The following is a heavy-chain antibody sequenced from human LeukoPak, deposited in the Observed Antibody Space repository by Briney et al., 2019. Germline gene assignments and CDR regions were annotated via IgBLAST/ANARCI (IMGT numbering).Heavy chain of an antibody. CDR2: INHSGST. CDR1: GGSFSGYY. Sequence: SETLSLTCAVYGGSFSGYYWSWIRQPPGKGLEWIGEINHSGSTNYNPSLKSRVTISVDTSKNQFSLKLSSVTAADTAVYYCTRNNWFDPWGQGTLVTVSS. V-gene: IGHV4-34*01. CDR3: TRNNWFDP. J-gene: IGHJ5*02.